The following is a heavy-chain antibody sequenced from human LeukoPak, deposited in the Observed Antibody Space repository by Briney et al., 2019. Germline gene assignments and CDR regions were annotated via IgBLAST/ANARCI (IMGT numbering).Heavy chain of an antibody. D-gene: IGHD1-20*01. Sequence: HPGGSLRLSCAASGFTLSTYAMHWVRQAPGKGLEWVAYISGTGFTTYYADSVKGRFTISSDSSKNTLFLQMNSLRAEDTAIYYCAKDGCNWIAFDDWGQGTLVTVSS. J-gene: IGHJ4*02. CDR2: ISGTGFTT. V-gene: IGHV3-23*01. CDR3: AKDGCNWIAFDD. CDR1: GFTLSTYA.